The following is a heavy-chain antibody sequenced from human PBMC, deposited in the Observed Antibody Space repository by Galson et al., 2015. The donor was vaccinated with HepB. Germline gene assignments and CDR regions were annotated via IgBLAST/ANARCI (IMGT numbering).Heavy chain of an antibody. CDR1: GYTFTSYG. CDR3: ARDPAFVYSGSLFDY. J-gene: IGHJ4*02. D-gene: IGHD1-26*01. CDR2: ISAYNGNT. V-gene: IGHV1-18*01. Sequence: SVKVSCKASGYTFTSYGISWVRQAPGQGLEWMGWISAYNGNTNYAQKLQGRVTMTTDTSTSTAYMELRSLRSDDTAVYYCARDPAFVYSGSLFDYWGQGTLVTVSS.